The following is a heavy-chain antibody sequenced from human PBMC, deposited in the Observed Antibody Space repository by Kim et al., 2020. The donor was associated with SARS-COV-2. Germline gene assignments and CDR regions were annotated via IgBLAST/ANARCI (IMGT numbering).Heavy chain of an antibody. CDR2: IIPIFGTA. CDR1: GGTFSSYA. D-gene: IGHD6-13*01. CDR3: ARECGMSSRWYRKYNWFDT. Sequence: SVKVSCKASGGTFSSYAISWVRQAPGQGLEWMGGIIPIFGTANYAQKFQGRVTITADESTSTAYMELSSLRSEYTAVYYCARECGMSSRWYRKYNWFDTWGQGTLVTVSS. V-gene: IGHV1-69*13. J-gene: IGHJ5*02.